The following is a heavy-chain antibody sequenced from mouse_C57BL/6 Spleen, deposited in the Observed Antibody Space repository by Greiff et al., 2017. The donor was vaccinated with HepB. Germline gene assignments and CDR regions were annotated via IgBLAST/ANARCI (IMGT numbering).Heavy chain of an antibody. CDR3: ARGPLSPLLDY. D-gene: IGHD1-1*02. V-gene: IGHV1-82*01. J-gene: IGHJ2*01. CDR1: GYAFSSSW. CDR2: IYPGDGDT. Sequence: QVQLKESGPELVKPGASVKISCKASGYAFSSSWMNWVKQRPGKGLEWIGRIYPGDGDTNYNGKSKGKATLTADKSSSTAYMQLSSLTSEDSAVYFCARGPLSPLLDYWGQGTTLTVSS.